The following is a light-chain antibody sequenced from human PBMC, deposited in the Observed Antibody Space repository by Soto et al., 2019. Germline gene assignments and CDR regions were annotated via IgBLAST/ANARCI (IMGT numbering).Light chain of an antibody. CDR1: ISDVGPYHH. V-gene: IGLV2-14*03. Sequence: QSLLTQPASVSGPPGQLITISCTGTISDVGPYHHVSSYQQHPGKAPKLIIYDISHRPAGVSNRFSGSKSGNTASMTSSGPQAEDEADYYCSSYISSSTLVFGTGTKVTVL. CDR3: SSYISSSTLV. J-gene: IGLJ1*01. CDR2: DIS.